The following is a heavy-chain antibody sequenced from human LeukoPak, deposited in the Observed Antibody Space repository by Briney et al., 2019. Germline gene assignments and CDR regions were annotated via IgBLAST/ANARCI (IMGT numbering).Heavy chain of an antibody. Sequence: GASVKVSCKASGYTFTSYAMNWVRQAPGQGLEWMGWINTNTGNPTYAQGFTGRFVFSLDTSVSTAYLQISNLKAEDTAVYYCARDRVLLWFGESYYFDYWGQGTLVTVSS. V-gene: IGHV7-4-1*02. D-gene: IGHD3-10*01. CDR1: GYTFTSYA. CDR2: INTNTGNP. J-gene: IGHJ4*02. CDR3: ARDRVLLWFGESYYFDY.